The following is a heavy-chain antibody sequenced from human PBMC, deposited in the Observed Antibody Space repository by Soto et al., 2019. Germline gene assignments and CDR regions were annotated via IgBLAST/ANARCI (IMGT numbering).Heavy chain of an antibody. Sequence: SETLSLTCTVSGGSISSSSYYWGWIRQPPGKGLEWIGSIYYSGSTYYNPSLKSRVTISVDTSKNQFSLKLSSVTAADTAVYYCARGMTYDSSGYYRGRTLNFDYWGQGTLVTVSS. CDR3: ARGMTYDSSGYYRGRTLNFDY. D-gene: IGHD3-22*01. V-gene: IGHV4-39*01. CDR1: GGSISSSSYY. CDR2: IYYSGST. J-gene: IGHJ4*02.